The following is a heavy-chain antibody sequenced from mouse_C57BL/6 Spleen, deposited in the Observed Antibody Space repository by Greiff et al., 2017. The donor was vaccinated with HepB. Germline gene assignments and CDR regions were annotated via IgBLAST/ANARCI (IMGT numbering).Heavy chain of an antibody. V-gene: IGHV5-6*02. D-gene: IGHD1-1*01. Sequence: DVMLVESGGDLVKPGGSLKLSCAASGFTFSSYGMSWVRQTPDKRLEWVATISSGGSYTYYPDSVKGRFTISRDNAKNTLYLQMSSLKSEDTAMYYCARQNYGSSYETWFAYWGQGTLVTVSA. J-gene: IGHJ3*01. CDR2: ISSGGSYT. CDR1: GFTFSSYG. CDR3: ARQNYGSSYETWFAY.